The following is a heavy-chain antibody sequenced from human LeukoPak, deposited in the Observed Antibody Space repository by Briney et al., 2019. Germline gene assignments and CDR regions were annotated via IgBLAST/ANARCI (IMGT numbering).Heavy chain of an antibody. CDR2: IFYSGRT. J-gene: IGHJ3*01. Sequence: SETLSLTCTVSGGSISSYYWNWIRQPPGKGLEWIGYIFYSGRTSYNPSLKSRVTLSVDTSKNWFSLRLTSVTAADTAVYYCARVGYPTQRRVLSAVSIPTAGAFDVWGQGTLVTVSS. CDR3: ARVGYPTQRRVLSAVSIPTAGAFDV. CDR1: GGSISSYY. D-gene: IGHD2-21*01. V-gene: IGHV4-59*01.